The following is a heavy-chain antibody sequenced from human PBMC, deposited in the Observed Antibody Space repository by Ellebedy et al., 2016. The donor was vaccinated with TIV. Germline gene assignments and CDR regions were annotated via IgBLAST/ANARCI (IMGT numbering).Heavy chain of an antibody. V-gene: IGHV3-11*01. J-gene: IGHJ5*02. CDR2: ISSSGTPI. Sequence: GGSLRLSCAASGFIFSDYYMSWIRQAPGKGLEWISYISSSGTPIYYADPVKGRFTISRDNAKNSLDLQMNSLRADDTAVYYCARDTRFIDQRHNWFDPWGRGAQVTVSS. CDR1: GFIFSDYY. CDR3: ARDTRFIDQRHNWFDP. D-gene: IGHD6-25*01.